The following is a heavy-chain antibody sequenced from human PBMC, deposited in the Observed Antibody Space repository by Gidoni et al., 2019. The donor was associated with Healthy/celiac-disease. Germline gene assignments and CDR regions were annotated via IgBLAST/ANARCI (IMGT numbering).Heavy chain of an antibody. J-gene: IGHJ4*02. Sequence: QVQLQESGPGLVKPSETLSLNCTVSVGSISSYYWSWIRQPPGKGLEWIGYIYYSGSTNYNPSLKSRVTISVDTSKNQFSLKLSSVTAADTAVYYCARAETSYYDILTGWSPLLDYWGQGTLVTVSS. V-gene: IGHV4-59*01. D-gene: IGHD3-9*01. CDR3: ARAETSYYDILTGWSPLLDY. CDR2: IYYSGST. CDR1: VGSISSYY.